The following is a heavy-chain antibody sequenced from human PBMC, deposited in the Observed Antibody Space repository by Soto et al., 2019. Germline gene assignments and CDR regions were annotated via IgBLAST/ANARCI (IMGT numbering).Heavy chain of an antibody. CDR1: GLTFSNFW. Sequence: PGGSLRLSCAASGLTFSNFWMSWVRQAPGKGLEWVANIKQDGSEKYYVDSVKGRFTISRDNAKNSLSLQMNSLRAEDTAVYYCARVPVIAAAGTAWFDPWGQGTLVTVS. J-gene: IGHJ5*02. D-gene: IGHD6-13*01. CDR3: ARVPVIAAAGTAWFDP. CDR2: IKQDGSEK. V-gene: IGHV3-7*01.